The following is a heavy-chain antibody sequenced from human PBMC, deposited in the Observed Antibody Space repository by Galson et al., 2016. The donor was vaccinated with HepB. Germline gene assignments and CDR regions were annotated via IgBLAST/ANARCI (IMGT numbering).Heavy chain of an antibody. D-gene: IGHD3-9*01. CDR1: GFNVSVNY. CDR3: ANGKPYFDWLLLDY. V-gene: IGHV3-53*01. Sequence: SLRLSCAATGFNVSVNYMAWVRQAPGKGLEWVSVIYSGGHIDYADSVKGRFTISKDNSKNTLYLQMNSLRAEDTAVYYCANGKPYFDWLLLDYCGQGTLVTVSS. J-gene: IGHJ4*02. CDR2: IYSGGHI.